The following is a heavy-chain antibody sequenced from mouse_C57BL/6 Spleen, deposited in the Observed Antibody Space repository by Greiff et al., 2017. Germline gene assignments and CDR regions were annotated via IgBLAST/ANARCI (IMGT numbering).Heavy chain of an antibody. J-gene: IGHJ4*01. V-gene: IGHV1-26*01. Sequence: VQLQQSGPELVKPGASVKISCKASGYTFTDYYMNWVKQSHGKSLEWIGDINPNNGGTSYNQKFKGKATLTVDKSSSTAYMELRSLTSEDSAVYYCARGLRLPYYAMDYWGQGTSVTVSS. CDR3: ARGLRLPYYAMDY. CDR1: GYTFTDYY. D-gene: IGHD3-2*02. CDR2: INPNNGGT.